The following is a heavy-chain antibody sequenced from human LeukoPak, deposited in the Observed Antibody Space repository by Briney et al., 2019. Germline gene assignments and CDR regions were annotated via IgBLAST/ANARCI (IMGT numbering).Heavy chain of an antibody. CDR3: ARDWEYSSSSRQGWYFDL. Sequence: PGGSLRLSCAASGFTFSSYAMSWVRQAPGKGLEWVAFIRYDGSNKYYADSVKGRFTISRDNSKNTLYLQMNSLRAEDTAVYYCARDWEYSSSSRQGWYFDLWGRGTLVTVSS. V-gene: IGHV3-30*02. D-gene: IGHD6-6*01. CDR1: GFTFSSYA. J-gene: IGHJ2*01. CDR2: IRYDGSNK.